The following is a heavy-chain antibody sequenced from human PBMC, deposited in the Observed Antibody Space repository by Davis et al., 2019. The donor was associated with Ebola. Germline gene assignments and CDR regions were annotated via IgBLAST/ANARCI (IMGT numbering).Heavy chain of an antibody. V-gene: IGHV3-30*03. CDR1: GFTFSNYA. J-gene: IGHJ6*04. CDR2: ISFDGTNK. D-gene: IGHD3-3*01. Sequence: GGSLRLSCAASGFTFSNYAMHWVRQAPGKGLGWVAVISFDGTNKYYADSVEGRFTISRDNANNSLYLQMNSLRAEDTAVYYCARDDYDFWGGYSPVYYYGMDVWGIGTTVTVSS. CDR3: ARDDYDFWGGYSPVYYYGMDV.